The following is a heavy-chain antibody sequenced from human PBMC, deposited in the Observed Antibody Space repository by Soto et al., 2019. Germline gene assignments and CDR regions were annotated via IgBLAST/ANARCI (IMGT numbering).Heavy chain of an antibody. CDR3: ARAQAVTTTYYYYYMYV. V-gene: IGHV4-31*03. D-gene: IGHD4-17*01. CDR2: IYYSGST. Sequence: QVQLQESGPGLVKPSQTLSLTCTVSGGSISSGGYYWSWIRQHPGKGLEWIGYIYYSGSTYYNPSLKSRVTISVDTSKNQFSLKLSSVTAADMAVYYCARAQAVTTTYYYYYMYVWGKGTTVTVSS. CDR1: GGSISSGGYY. J-gene: IGHJ6*03.